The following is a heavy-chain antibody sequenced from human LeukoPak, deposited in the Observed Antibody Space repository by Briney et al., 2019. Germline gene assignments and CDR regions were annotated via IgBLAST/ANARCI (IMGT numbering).Heavy chain of an antibody. J-gene: IGHJ4*02. CDR3: ATERGSGSYFDY. CDR2: FDPEDGET. CDR1: GYTFTGYY. V-gene: IGHV1-24*01. Sequence: ASVKVSCKASGYTFTGYYMHWVRQAPGKGLEWMGGFDPEDGETIYAQKFQGRVTMTEDTSTDTAYMELSSLRSEDTAVYYCATERGSGSYFDYWGQGTLDTVSS. D-gene: IGHD3-10*01.